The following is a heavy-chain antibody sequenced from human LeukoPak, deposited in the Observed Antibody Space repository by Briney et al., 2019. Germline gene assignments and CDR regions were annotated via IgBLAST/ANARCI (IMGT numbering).Heavy chain of an antibody. CDR1: GFTFSRYA. V-gene: IGHV3-48*02. D-gene: IGHD2-15*01. CDR2: ISSTGSNV. CDR3: ARALKPGYCSGGSCHAGY. J-gene: IGHJ4*02. Sequence: GGSLRLSCATSGFTFSRYAMSWVRQAPGKGLEWVLYISSTGSNVYYADSVKGRFTISRDNAKNSLYLQMNSLRDEDTAVYYCARALKPGYCSGGSCHAGYWGQGTLVTVSS.